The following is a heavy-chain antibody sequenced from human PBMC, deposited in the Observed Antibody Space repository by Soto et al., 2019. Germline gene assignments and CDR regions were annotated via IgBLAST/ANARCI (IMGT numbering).Heavy chain of an antibody. V-gene: IGHV4-30-4*01. CDR2: IYYSGST. CDR1: GGSISSGDYY. D-gene: IGHD3-10*01. CDR3: ALWFGELFPTNWFDP. Sequence: SETLSLTCTASGGSISSGDYYWSWIRQTPGKGLEWIGYIYYSGSTYYNPSLKSRVTISVDTSKNQFSLKLSSVTAADTAVYYCALWFGELFPTNWFDPWGQGTLVTVSS. J-gene: IGHJ5*02.